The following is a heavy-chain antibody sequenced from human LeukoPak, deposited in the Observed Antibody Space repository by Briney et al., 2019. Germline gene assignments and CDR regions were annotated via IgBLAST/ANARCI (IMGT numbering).Heavy chain of an antibody. J-gene: IGHJ4*02. Sequence: PGGTLRLSCAASGFTFSSYGMSWVRQAPGKGLEWVSSVSRFGDGTFYADSVRGRFTISRDNSKNTLYLQMSSLRADDTAVYYCAKDYAVGSLGSWGQGTLVTVSS. CDR3: AKDYAVGSLGS. D-gene: IGHD2-2*01. CDR2: VSRFGDGT. V-gene: IGHV3-23*01. CDR1: GFTFSSYG.